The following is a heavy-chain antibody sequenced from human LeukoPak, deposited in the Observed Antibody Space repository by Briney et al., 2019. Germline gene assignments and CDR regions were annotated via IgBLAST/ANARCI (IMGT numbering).Heavy chain of an antibody. Sequence: GGSLRLSCAASGFTFSSYEMNWVRQAPGKGLEWASYISSSGSTIYYADSVKGRFTISRDNAKNSLYLQMNSLRAEDTAVYYCARVVVVPAATYYYYYGMDVWGQGTTVTVSS. D-gene: IGHD2-2*01. V-gene: IGHV3-48*03. CDR1: GFTFSSYE. CDR3: ARVVVVPAATYYYYYGMDV. J-gene: IGHJ6*02. CDR2: ISSSGSTI.